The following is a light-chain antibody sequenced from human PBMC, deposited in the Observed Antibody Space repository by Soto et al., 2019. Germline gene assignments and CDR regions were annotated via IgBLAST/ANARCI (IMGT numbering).Light chain of an antibody. V-gene: IGLV2-14*01. CDR3: SSYTTGSTRVV. CDR2: EVT. CDR1: SSDAGGYNY. J-gene: IGLJ3*02. Sequence: QSALTQPASLSGSPGQSITISCTGTSSDAGGYNYVSWYQHHPGKAPKLMIYEVTNRPSGVSNRFSGSKSGNTASLTISGLQAEDEADYYCSSYTTGSTRVVFGGGTKLTVL.